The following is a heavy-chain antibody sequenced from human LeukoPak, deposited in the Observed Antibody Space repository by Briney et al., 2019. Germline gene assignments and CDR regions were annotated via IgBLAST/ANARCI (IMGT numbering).Heavy chain of an antibody. V-gene: IGHV4-59*08. CDR3: ARGHAYYDSSGYYYDYFDY. D-gene: IGHD3-22*01. Sequence: SETLSLTCAVYGGSFSGYYWSWIRQPPGKGLEWIGYIYYSGSTNYNPSLKSRVTISVDTSKNQFSLKLSSVTAADTAVYYCARGHAYYDSSGYYYDYFDYWGQGTLVTVSS. J-gene: IGHJ4*02. CDR1: GGSFSGYY. CDR2: IYYSGST.